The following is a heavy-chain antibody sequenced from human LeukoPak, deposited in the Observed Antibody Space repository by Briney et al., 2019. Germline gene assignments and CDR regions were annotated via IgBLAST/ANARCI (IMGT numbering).Heavy chain of an antibody. CDR3: ARDPGDSSGYYFDAFDI. V-gene: IGHV3-20*04. CDR1: GFTLNSYW. J-gene: IGHJ3*02. D-gene: IGHD3-22*01. CDR2: INWNGGST. Sequence: GGSLRLSCAASGFTLNSYWMSWVRQAPGKGLEWVSCINWNGGSTGYADSVKGRFTISRDNAKNSLYLQMNSLRAEDTALYYCARDPGDSSGYYFDAFDIWGQGTMVTVSS.